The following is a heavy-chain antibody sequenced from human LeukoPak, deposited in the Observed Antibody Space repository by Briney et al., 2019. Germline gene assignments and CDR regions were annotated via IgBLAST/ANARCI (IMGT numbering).Heavy chain of an antibody. CDR1: GGSFSGYY. CDR3: ARVGAPGGIIAVAGTRGMADY. D-gene: IGHD6-19*01. Sequence: KPSETLSLTCAVYGGSFSGYYWSWLRQPPGKGLEWVGETNHSGSTNYNPSLKSRVTISVDTSKNQFSLKLSSVTAADTAVYYCARVGAPGGIIAVAGTRGMADYWGQGTLVTVSS. CDR2: TNHSGST. V-gene: IGHV4-34*01. J-gene: IGHJ4*02.